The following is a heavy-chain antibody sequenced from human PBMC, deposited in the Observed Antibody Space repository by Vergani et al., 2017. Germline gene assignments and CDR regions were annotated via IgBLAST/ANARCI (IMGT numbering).Heavy chain of an antibody. D-gene: IGHD3-10*01. CDR3: ARHPLRYGSGLPYGMDV. V-gene: IGHV3-11*06. J-gene: IGHJ6*02. Sequence: QVQLVESGGGLVKPGGSLRLSCAASGFTFSDYYMSWIRQAPGKGLEWVSYISSSSSYTNYADSVKGRFTISRDNAKNSLYLQMNSLRAEDTAVYYCARHPLRYGSGLPYGMDVWGQGTTVTVSS. CDR2: ISSSSSYT. CDR1: GFTFSDYY.